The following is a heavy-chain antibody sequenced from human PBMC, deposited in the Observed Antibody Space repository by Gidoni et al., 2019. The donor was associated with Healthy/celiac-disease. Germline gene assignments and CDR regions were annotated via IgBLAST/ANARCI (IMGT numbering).Heavy chain of an antibody. Sequence: EVQLLESGGGLVQPGGSLSLSCADSGFTFSSCAMSWVRQAPGKGLEWVSAISGSGGSKYYADAGKGRFTISRDNAKNTLYLQMNSLRAEDTAVYYCAWGAVAGPDYYYGMDVWGQGTTVTVSS. D-gene: IGHD6-19*01. CDR3: AWGAVAGPDYYYGMDV. CDR1: GFTFSSCA. CDR2: ISGSGGSK. J-gene: IGHJ6*02. V-gene: IGHV3-23*01.